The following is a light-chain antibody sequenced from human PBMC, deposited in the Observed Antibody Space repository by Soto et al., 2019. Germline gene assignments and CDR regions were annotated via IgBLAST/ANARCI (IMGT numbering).Light chain of an antibody. CDR2: DAY. Sequence: DIQMTQSPSTLSASVGDRVTITCRASQSISSWLAWYQQKPGTAPKLLIYDAYSLESGTPSRFSGRRSGTDFTLTISRLEPEDFAVYYCQQYVTSPWAFGQGTKVDIK. V-gene: IGKV1-5*01. CDR3: QQYVTSPWA. CDR1: QSISSW. J-gene: IGKJ1*01.